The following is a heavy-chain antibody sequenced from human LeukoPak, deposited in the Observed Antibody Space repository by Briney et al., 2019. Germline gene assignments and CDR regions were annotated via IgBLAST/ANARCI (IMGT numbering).Heavy chain of an antibody. CDR1: GFTFGDYP. D-gene: IGHD2-15*01. CDR3: TDIDSGGSCYY. V-gene: IGHV3-49*03. J-gene: IGHJ4*02. Sequence: GGSLRLSCTASGFTFGDYPMRWFRQAPGKGLEWVGFIGSEAYGGTTEYVASVKGRFTVSRDDSKSIAYLQMNSLKTEDTAVYYCTDIDSGGSCYYWGQGTLVTVSS. CDR2: IGSEAYGGTT.